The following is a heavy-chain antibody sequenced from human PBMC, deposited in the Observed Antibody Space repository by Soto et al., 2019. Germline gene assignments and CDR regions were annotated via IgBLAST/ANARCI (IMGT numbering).Heavy chain of an antibody. J-gene: IGHJ4*02. Sequence: QVQLVQSGAEVKKPGASAKVSCKTSGYTFTNYNINWARQATGQGLEWMGWMNPNSGNTGYAQKFQGRVTMTRNTSITTAYMELSSLSSGDTAVYYCAGAEPYSTSSPCNYWGQGTLVTVSS. CDR3: AGAEPYSTSSPCNY. V-gene: IGHV1-8*01. CDR1: GYTFTNYN. CDR2: MNPNSGNT. D-gene: IGHD6-6*01.